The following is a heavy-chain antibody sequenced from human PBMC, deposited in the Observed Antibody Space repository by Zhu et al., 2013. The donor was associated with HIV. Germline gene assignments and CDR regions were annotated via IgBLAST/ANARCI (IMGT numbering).Heavy chain of an antibody. Sequence: QVQLQESGPGLVKPSETLSLTCTVSGGSISSSSYYWGWIRQPPGKGLEWIGSIYYSGSTYYNPSLKSRVTISVDTSKNQFSLKLSSVTAADTAVYYCARASIAAAVDYWGQGTLVTVSS. CDR1: GGSISSSSYY. J-gene: IGHJ4*02. CDR2: IYYSGST. D-gene: IGHD6-13*01. CDR3: ARASIAAAVDY. V-gene: IGHV4-39*07.